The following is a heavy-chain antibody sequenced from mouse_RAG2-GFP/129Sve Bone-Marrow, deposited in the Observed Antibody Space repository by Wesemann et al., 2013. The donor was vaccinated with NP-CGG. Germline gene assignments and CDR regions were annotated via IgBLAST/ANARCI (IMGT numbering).Heavy chain of an antibody. Sequence: EVQLQQSGAELVRPGALVKLSYKASGFNIKDYYMHWVKQRPEQGLEWIGWIDPENGNTIYDPKFQGKASITADTSSNTAYLQLSSLTSEDTAVYYCARGRPETARAWFAYWGQGTLVTVSA. D-gene: IGHD3-2*01. CDR2: IDPENGNT. J-gene: IGHJ3*01. V-gene: IGHV14-1*02. CDR3: ARGRPETARAWFAY. CDR1: GFNIKDYY.